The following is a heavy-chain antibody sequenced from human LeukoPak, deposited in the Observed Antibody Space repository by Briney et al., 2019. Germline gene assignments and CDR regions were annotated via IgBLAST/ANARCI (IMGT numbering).Heavy chain of an antibody. V-gene: IGHV3-72*01. D-gene: IGHD3-16*01. Sequence: PGGSLRLSCAASGFAFSDYIMDWVRQAPGKGLEWVARIRRGTNGYTTEYAASVENRFIISRDDSKNTLYLYMARLTAEDTALYYCTRDGGDSLYTAFDIWGQGTVVTVSS. CDR2: IRRGTNGYTT. CDR1: GFAFSDYI. J-gene: IGHJ3*02. CDR3: TRDGGDSLYTAFDI.